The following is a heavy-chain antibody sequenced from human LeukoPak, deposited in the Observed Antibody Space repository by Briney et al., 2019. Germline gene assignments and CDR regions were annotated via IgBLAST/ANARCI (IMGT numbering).Heavy chain of an antibody. D-gene: IGHD6-19*01. CDR1: GFTFSSYG. CDR2: IWYDGSNK. J-gene: IGHJ4*02. CDR3: AKGSSGTDY. V-gene: IGHV3-33*06. Sequence: GGSLRLSCAASGFTFSSYGMHWVRQAPGKGLEWVAVIWYDGSNKYYAASVKGRFTISRDNSKNTLYLQMNSLRAEDTAVYYCAKGSSGTDYWGQGTLVTVSS.